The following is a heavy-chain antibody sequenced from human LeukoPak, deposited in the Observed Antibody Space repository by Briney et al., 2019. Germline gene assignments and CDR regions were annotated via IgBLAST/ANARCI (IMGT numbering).Heavy chain of an antibody. CDR2: IRSEAYRGTT. V-gene: IGHV3-49*04. Sequence: PARSLTLSCTGSGFTFGDHAMSWVRQAPGKGREWVGFIRSEAYRGTTKYAASVKGRFTISRDDSASIAYLQMNSLKTEDTAVYYCARGPIQLWIHNAMDVWGQGTTVTVSS. J-gene: IGHJ6*02. D-gene: IGHD1-1*01. CDR3: ARGPIQLWIHNAMDV. CDR1: GFTFGDHA.